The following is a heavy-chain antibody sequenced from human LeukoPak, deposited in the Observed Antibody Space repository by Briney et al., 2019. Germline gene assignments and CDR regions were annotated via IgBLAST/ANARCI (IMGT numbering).Heavy chain of an antibody. Sequence: LAGGSLRLSCAASGFTFSSYGMHWVRQAPGKGLEWVAVIWYDGSNKYYADSVKGRFTISRDNSKNTLYLQMNSLRAEDTAVYYCASRQSKWEYFDYWGQGTLVTVSS. V-gene: IGHV3-33*01. CDR1: GFTFSSYG. CDR2: IWYDGSNK. J-gene: IGHJ4*02. CDR3: ASRQSKWEYFDY. D-gene: IGHD1-26*01.